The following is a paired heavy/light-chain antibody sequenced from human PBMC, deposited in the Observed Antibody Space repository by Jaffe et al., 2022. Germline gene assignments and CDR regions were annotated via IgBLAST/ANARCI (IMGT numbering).Heavy chain of an antibody. V-gene: IGHV3-7*01. CDR1: GFTFSTYW. CDR2: INQDGSEK. CDR3: ARRDTTLKVFDY. Sequence: EVQLVESGGGLVQPGGSLRLSCTTSGFTFSTYWMTWVRRAPGKGLEWVAHINQDGSEKYYVDSVKGRFTLSRDNAKNSLYLQMNSLRAEDTAVYYCARRDTTLKVFDYWGQGTLVTVSS. J-gene: IGHJ4*02.
Light chain of an antibody. CDR1: SGSVSTSYY. CDR3: VLYMSTGVSV. J-gene: IGLJ3*02. CDR2: STN. V-gene: IGLV8-61*01. Sequence: QTVVTQEPSFSVSPGGTVTLTCGLSSGSVSTSYYPSWYQLTPGQAPRTLIYSTNTRSSGVPDRFSGSILGNKAALTITGAQADDESDYYCVLYMSTGVSVFGGGTKVTVL.